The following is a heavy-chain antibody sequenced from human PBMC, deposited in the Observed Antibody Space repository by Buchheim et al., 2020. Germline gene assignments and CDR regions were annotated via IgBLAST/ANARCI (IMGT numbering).Heavy chain of an antibody. Sequence: QVQLVESGGGVVQPGRSLRLSCAASGFTFSSHAMHWVRQPPGKGLEWVAIISYDGSYKDYPDSVKGRFTFSRDHFQNTLFLQMNSLRAEDTAVYYCGAEVGSREFDNWGQGTL. CDR3: GAEVGSREFDN. CDR1: GFTFSSHA. V-gene: IGHV3-30*03. J-gene: IGHJ4*02. D-gene: IGHD2-2*01. CDR2: ISYDGSYK.